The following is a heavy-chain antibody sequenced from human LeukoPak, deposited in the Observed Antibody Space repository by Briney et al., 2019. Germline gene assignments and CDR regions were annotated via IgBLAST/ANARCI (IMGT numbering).Heavy chain of an antibody. V-gene: IGHV3-30-3*01. J-gene: IGHJ3*02. CDR3: ARDAAVAGTPDAFDI. D-gene: IGHD6-19*01. CDR2: ISYDGSNK. CDR1: GFTFSSYA. Sequence: GGSLRLSCAASGFTFSSYAMHWVRQAPGKGLEWVAVISYDGSNKYYADSVKGRFTISRDNSKNTLYLQMNSLRAEDTAVYYCARDAAVAGTPDAFDIWGQGTMVTVSS.